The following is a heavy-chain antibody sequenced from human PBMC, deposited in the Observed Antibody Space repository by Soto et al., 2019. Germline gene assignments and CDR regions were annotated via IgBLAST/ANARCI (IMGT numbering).Heavy chain of an antibody. CDR3: ARGNETFGESYCDY. Sequence: GGSLRLSCAASGFTFSSYGMHWVRQAPGKGLEWVAVIWYDGSNKYYADSVKGRFTISKDNSKNSLYLQMNSLRAGDTAVYYWARGNETFGESYCDYWGQGTLVTVSS. V-gene: IGHV3-33*01. CDR1: GFTFSSYG. J-gene: IGHJ4*02. D-gene: IGHD3-10*01. CDR2: IWYDGSNK.